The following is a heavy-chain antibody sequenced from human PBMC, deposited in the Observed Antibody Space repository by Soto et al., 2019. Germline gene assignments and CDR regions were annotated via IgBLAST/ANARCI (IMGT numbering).Heavy chain of an antibody. D-gene: IGHD3-16*01. CDR2: MSGSYT. Sequence: LRLSFAASVFTFSSYAMSWVRQAPGNGLEGVSVMSGSYTFYADSVEGRFTISRDNSRNMLSLLMNSPRGDDTGVYYCASLGWGGVSPLYNWGQGTMVTVSS. CDR3: ASLGWGGVSPLYN. J-gene: IGHJ4*02. CDR1: VFTFSSYA. V-gene: IGHV3-23*01.